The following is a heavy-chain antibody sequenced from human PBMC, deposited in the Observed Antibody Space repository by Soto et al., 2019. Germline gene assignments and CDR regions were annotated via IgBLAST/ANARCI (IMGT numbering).Heavy chain of an antibody. CDR3: ARDRGYDGNYVFGF. D-gene: IGHD4-17*01. CDR1: GFTFSTYG. Sequence: GGSLRLSCTTSGFTFSTYGMHWVRQAPVKGLEWVATIWYHGNTYYYKDSIKVRFADSRDNSKNTVFLQMNTMRAEETATYYSARDRGYDGNYVFGFWGLGTLVTVSS. CDR2: IWYHGNTY. V-gene: IGHV3-33*01. J-gene: IGHJ4*02.